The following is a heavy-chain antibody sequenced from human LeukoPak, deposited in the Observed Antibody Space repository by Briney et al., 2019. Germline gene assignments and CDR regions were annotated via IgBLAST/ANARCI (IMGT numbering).Heavy chain of an antibody. V-gene: IGHV3-23*01. CDR3: AKAASSSWPSYYYGMDV. Sequence: GGSLRLSCAASGFIFSSYSMSWVRQAPGKGLEWVSVITGSGGNTYYADSVKGRFTISKDNSKNTVYLQMSSLRVDDTAVYYCAKAASSSWPSYYYGMDVWGQGTTVTVS. D-gene: IGHD6-13*01. CDR2: ITGSGGNT. CDR1: GFIFSSYS. J-gene: IGHJ6*02.